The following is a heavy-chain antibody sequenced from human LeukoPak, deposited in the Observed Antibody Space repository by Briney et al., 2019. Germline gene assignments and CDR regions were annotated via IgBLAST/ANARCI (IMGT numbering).Heavy chain of an antibody. J-gene: IGHJ4*02. CDR3: ARDLGYSYGANPLDY. D-gene: IGHD5-18*01. V-gene: IGHV3-21*01. CDR2: ISSSSSYI. Sequence: GGSLRLSCAASGFTFSSYSMNWVRQAPGKGLEWVSSISSSSSYIYYADSVKGRFTISRDNAKNSLYLQMNSLRAEDTAVYYCARDLGYSYGANPLDYWGQGTLVTVSS. CDR1: GFTFSSYS.